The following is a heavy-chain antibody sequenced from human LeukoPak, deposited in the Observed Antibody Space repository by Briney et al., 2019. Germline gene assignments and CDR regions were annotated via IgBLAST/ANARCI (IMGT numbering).Heavy chain of an antibody. CDR3: ARLSYYCASGSCSSVDV. Sequence: GSLRLSCAASGFTVSSNYMSWVRQAPGKGLEWVSVIYSGGSTYYADSVKGRFTISRDNSKNTLYLQMNTLRAEDTAVYYCARLSYYCASGSCSSVDVWGQGTTVTVSS. J-gene: IGHJ6*02. CDR2: IYSGGST. CDR1: GFTVSSNY. D-gene: IGHD3-10*01. V-gene: IGHV3-53*01.